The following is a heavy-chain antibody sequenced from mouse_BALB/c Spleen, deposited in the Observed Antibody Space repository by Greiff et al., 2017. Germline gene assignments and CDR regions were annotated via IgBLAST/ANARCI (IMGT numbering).Heavy chain of an antibody. D-gene: IGHD2-3*01. J-gene: IGHJ4*01. V-gene: IGHV1-69*02. CDR1: GYTFTSYW. Sequence: QVQLQQPGAELVRPGASVKLSCKASGYTFTSYWINWVKQRPGQGLEWIGNIYPSDSYTNYNQKFKDKATLTVDKSSSTAYMQLSSPTSEDSAVYYCTRDDGYYRAMDYWGQGTSVTVSS. CDR2: IYPSDSYT. CDR3: TRDDGYYRAMDY.